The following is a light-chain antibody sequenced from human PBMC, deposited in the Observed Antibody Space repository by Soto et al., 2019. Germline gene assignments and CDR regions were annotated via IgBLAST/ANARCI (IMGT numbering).Light chain of an antibody. CDR2: DAS. Sequence: DIQMTQSPSSLSASVGVRVTITCRASQGISTYLVWYQQRQWRAPELLIYDASSLHSGVPSRFSGSGSGTDFTLTISSLQPEDFATYYCQPSYRTPYTFGQGTKLETK. CDR1: QGISTY. J-gene: IGKJ2*01. CDR3: QPSYRTPYT. V-gene: IGKV1-39*01.